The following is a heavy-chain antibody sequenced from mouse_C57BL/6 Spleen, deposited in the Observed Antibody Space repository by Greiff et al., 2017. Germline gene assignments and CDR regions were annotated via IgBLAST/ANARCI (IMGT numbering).Heavy chain of an antibody. Sequence: EVQRVESGGGLVQPGGSLSLSCAASGFTFTDYYMSWVRQPPGTALEWLGFIRNKANGYTTEYSASVKGRFTISRENSQSILYLQMNALRAEDSATYYCARYLLDAMDDWGQGTSVTVSS. CDR1: GFTFTDYY. J-gene: IGHJ4*01. D-gene: IGHD2-10*01. CDR2: IRNKANGYTT. CDR3: ARYLLDAMDD. V-gene: IGHV7-3*01.